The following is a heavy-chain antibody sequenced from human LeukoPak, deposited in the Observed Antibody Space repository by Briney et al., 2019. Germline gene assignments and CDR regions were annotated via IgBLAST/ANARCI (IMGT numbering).Heavy chain of an antibody. CDR1: GGSFSGYY. V-gene: IGHV4-34*01. CDR3: AGRYFDWSDDAFDI. Sequence: SETLSLTCAVYGGSFSGYYWSWIRQPPGKGLEWIGEINHSGSTNYNPSLKSRVTISVDTSKNQFSLKLSSVTAADTAVYYCAGRYFDWSDDAFDIWGQGTMVTVSS. J-gene: IGHJ3*02. D-gene: IGHD3-9*01. CDR2: INHSGST.